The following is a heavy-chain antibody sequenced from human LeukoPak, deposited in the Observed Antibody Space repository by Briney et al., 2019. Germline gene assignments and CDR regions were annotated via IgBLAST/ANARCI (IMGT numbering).Heavy chain of an antibody. Sequence: SETLSLTCTVSGGSISSSSYYWGWIRQPPGKGLEWIGSIYYSGSTYYNPSPKSRVTISVGRSKNQFSLKLSSVTAADTAVYYCARTEGAFDIWGQGTMVTVSS. V-gene: IGHV4-39*07. CDR1: GGSISSSSYY. CDR2: IYYSGST. J-gene: IGHJ3*02. CDR3: ARTEGAFDI.